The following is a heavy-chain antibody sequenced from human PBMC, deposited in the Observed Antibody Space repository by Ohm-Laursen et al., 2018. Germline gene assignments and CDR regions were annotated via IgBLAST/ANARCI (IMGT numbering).Heavy chain of an antibody. D-gene: IGHD3-9*01. CDR2: ISGSGGST. J-gene: IGHJ4*02. CDR1: GFTFSSHA. CDR3: AKDNSITTVTTTFYDY. Sequence: GSLRLSCSASGFTFSSHAMSWVRQAPGKGLEWVSAISGSGGSTFYGDSVKGRFTISRDNSKNTLYLQMNSLRAKDTAIYYCAKDNSITTVTTTFYDYWGQGTLVTVSS. V-gene: IGHV3-23*01.